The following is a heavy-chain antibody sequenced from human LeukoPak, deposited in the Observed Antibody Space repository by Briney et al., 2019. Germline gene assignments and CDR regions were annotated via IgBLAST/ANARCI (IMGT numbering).Heavy chain of an antibody. J-gene: IGHJ4*02. D-gene: IGHD2-2*01. V-gene: IGHV3-11*06. Sequence: EWISYVGISSGNTKYADSVKGRFTISGDKAKNSLYLQMNSLRVEDTAVYYCARDTKYAFDNWGQGTLVTVSS. CDR2: VGISSGNT. CDR3: ARDTKYAFDN.